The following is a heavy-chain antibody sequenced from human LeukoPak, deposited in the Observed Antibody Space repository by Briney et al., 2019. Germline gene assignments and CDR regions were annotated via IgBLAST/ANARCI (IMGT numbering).Heavy chain of an antibody. J-gene: IGHJ6*03. CDR2: ISAYNGNT. D-gene: IGHD1-26*01. V-gene: IGHV1-18*01. CDR1: GYTFTSYG. CDR3: ARDHSGSYYGGRGYYYYYYMDV. Sequence: ASVKVSCKASGYTFTSYGISWVRQAPGQGLEWMGWISAYNGNTNYAQKLQGRVTMTTDTSTSTAYMELRSLRSDVTAVYYCARDHSGSYYGGRGYYYYYYMDVWGKGTTVTVSS.